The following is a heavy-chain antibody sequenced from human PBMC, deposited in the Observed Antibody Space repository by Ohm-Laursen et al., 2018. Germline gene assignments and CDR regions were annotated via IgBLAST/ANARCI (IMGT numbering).Heavy chain of an antibody. CDR2: IYVSGNT. CDR1: GGSMSGYY. V-gene: IGHV4-4*07. Sequence: GTLSLTCDVSGGSMSGYYWSWIRQPAGKGLEWIGRIYVSGNTNYNPSLKSRVTMSVDTSKNQFSLKLSSVTAADTAVYYCAREGDDYGDYEHDYWGQGTLVTVSS. D-gene: IGHD4-17*01. CDR3: AREGDDYGDYEHDY. J-gene: IGHJ4*02.